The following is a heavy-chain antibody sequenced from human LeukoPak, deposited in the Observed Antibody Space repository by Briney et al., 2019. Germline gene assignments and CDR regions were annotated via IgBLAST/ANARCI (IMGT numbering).Heavy chain of an antibody. D-gene: IGHD1-14*01. V-gene: IGHV1-2*02. CDR3: APGETAYYFDY. CDR1: GYTFTGYY. J-gene: IGHJ4*02. Sequence: ASVKVSCKASGYTFTGYYMHWVRQAPGQGLEWMGWINPNSRGTNYAQKFQGRVTMTRDTSISTAYMELSRLRSDDTAVYYCAPGETAYYFDYWGQGTLVTVSS. CDR2: INPNSRGT.